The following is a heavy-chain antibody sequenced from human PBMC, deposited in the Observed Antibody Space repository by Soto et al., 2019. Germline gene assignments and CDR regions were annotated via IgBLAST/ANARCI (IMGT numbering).Heavy chain of an antibody. J-gene: IGHJ4*02. CDR3: ASGLRFGDY. CDR1: GYTFTSYY. CDR2: INPSGGST. Sequence: QVQLVQSGAEVKKPGASVKVSCKASGYTFTSYYMHWVRQAPGQGLEWMGIINPSGGSTSYAQKFQGGVTMTRDTSTSTVYMELRSLGSEGTAVYYCASGLRFGDYWGQGTVVTVSS. V-gene: IGHV1-46*01. D-gene: IGHD5-12*01.